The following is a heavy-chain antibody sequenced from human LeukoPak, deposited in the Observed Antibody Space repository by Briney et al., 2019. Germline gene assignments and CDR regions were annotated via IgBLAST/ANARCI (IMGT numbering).Heavy chain of an antibody. CDR2: ISSSSSYI. Sequence: KPGGSLRLSCAASGFTFSSYSMNWVRQAPGKGLEWVSSISSSSSYIYYADSVKGRFTISRDNAKNSLYLQMNSLRAEDTAVYYRARETVAVAGSGYYYYMDVWGKGTTVTVSS. V-gene: IGHV3-21*01. D-gene: IGHD6-19*01. CDR3: ARETVAVAGSGYYYYMDV. CDR1: GFTFSSYS. J-gene: IGHJ6*03.